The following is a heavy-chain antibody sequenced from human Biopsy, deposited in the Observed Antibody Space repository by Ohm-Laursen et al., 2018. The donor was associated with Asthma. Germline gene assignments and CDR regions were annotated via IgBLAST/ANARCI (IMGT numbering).Heavy chain of an antibody. CDR2: THHSGYT. V-gene: IGHV4-34*01. Sequence: SDALSLTCTVYGGSFSSNYWSWIRQTPGKGLEWLGDTHHSGYTNYNPSLSSRLPLSVETSKNQFSLILSSVTAADTAVYYCARHDHRWDTYADFWGQGTLVTVSS. D-gene: IGHD2-2*01. CDR1: GGSFSSNY. CDR3: ARHDHRWDTYADF. J-gene: IGHJ4*02.